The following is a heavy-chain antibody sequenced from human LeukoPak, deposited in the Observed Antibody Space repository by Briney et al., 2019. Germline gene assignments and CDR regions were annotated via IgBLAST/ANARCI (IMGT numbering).Heavy chain of an antibody. J-gene: IGHJ4*02. Sequence: PGRSLRLSCAASGFTFSSYGMHWVRQAPGKGLEWVAVISYDGSNKYYADSVKGRFTIPRDNSKNTLYLQMNSLRAEDTAVYYCAKGRYYYDSSGYYRFDYWGQGTLVTVSS. CDR3: AKGRYYYDSSGYYRFDY. D-gene: IGHD3-22*01. CDR2: ISYDGSNK. CDR1: GFTFSSYG. V-gene: IGHV3-30*18.